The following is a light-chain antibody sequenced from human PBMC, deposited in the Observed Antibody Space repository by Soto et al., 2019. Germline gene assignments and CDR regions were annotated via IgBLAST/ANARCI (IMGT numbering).Light chain of an antibody. V-gene: IGLV2-11*01. J-gene: IGLJ2*01. CDR1: SSDVASYDS. CDR2: GVS. CDR3: CSYAGSYTVV. Sequence: QSALTQSRSMSGSPGQSVTISCTGTSSDVASYDSVSWFQQHPGKAPKLLIFGVSEWPSGVPDRFSASKSGNTASLTISGLQADDEADYYCCSYAGSYTVVFGGGTKLTVL.